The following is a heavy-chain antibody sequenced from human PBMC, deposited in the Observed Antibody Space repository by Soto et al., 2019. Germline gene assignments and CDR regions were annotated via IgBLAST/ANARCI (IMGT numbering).Heavy chain of an antibody. Sequence: QVQLVQSGAEVKKPGSSVKVSCKASGGTFNNYVVNWVRQAPGQGLEWMGGILPIFATANYAQKFQGRVTITADKSTSTAYMELTSLRSEDTAVYYCAGRCDSPTCLGHFDYWGQGTLVTVAS. V-gene: IGHV1-69*06. J-gene: IGHJ4*02. D-gene: IGHD3-22*01. CDR3: AGRCDSPTCLGHFDY. CDR1: GGTFNNYV. CDR2: ILPIFATA.